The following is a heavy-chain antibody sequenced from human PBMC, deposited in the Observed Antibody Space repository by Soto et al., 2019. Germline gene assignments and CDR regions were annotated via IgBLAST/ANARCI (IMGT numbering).Heavy chain of an antibody. CDR1: GYTFTSYG. D-gene: IGHD3-3*01. CDR2: ISAYNGNT. CDR3: ARDLSEIFGVVTEPLDY. J-gene: IGHJ4*02. Sequence: QVQLVQSGAEVKKPGASVKVSCKASGYTFTSYGISWVRQAPGQGLEWMGWISAYNGNTNYAQKLQGRVTMTTDTSTSKAYMELRRLRSDDTAGYYCARDLSEIFGVVTEPLDYWGQGTLVTVSS. V-gene: IGHV1-18*04.